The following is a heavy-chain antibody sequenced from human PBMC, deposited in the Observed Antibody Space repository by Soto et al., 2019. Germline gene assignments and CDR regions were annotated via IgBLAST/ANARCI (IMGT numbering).Heavy chain of an antibody. D-gene: IGHD3-10*01. J-gene: IGHJ6*02. CDR3: TRLREYGSGNIYYYYGMDV. Sequence: EVQLVESGGGLVQPGGSLKLSCAASGFTFSGSAMHWVRQASGKGLEWVGRIRSKANSYATAYAASVKGRFTISRDDSKNTAYLQMNSLKTEDTVVYYCTRLREYGSGNIYYYYGMDVWGQGSTVSVSS. CDR1: GFTFSGSA. V-gene: IGHV3-73*02. CDR2: IRSKANSYAT.